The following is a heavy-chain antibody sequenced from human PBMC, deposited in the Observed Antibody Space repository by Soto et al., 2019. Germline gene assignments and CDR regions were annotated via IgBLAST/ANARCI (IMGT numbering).Heavy chain of an antibody. J-gene: IGHJ5*02. CDR1: GFTFSRHW. CDR2: IKGDGTST. Sequence: EVQLVESGGGLVQPGGSLRLSCAASGFTFSRHWMHWVRQAPGKGPVWVSRIKGDGTSTDYADSVKGRFTIARDNAKNTLYLQMNILTAEDTAVYYCAREVIAVVGAIRWFDPWGQGTLVTVSS. CDR3: AREVIAVVGAIRWFDP. V-gene: IGHV3-74*01. D-gene: IGHD6-19*01.